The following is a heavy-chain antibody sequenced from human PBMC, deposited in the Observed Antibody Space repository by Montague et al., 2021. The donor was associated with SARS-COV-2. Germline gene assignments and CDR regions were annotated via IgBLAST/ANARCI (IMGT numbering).Heavy chain of an antibody. CDR2: IYSSGGT. J-gene: IGHJ4*02. D-gene: IGHD3-9*01. Sequence: SETLSLTCAVSGGSISHYYWCWIRKPPGKGLEWIGYIYSSGGTNYNSSLKRRVTLSLDAATNHFSLRLSSVTAADTAVYYCARRTDILPGYYDYWGQGTLVTVSS. CDR1: GGSISHYY. V-gene: IGHV4-59*01. CDR3: ARRTDILPGYYDY.